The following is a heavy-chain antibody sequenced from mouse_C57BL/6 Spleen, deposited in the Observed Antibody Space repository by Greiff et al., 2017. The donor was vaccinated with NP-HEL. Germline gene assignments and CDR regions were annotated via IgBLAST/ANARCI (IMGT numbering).Heavy chain of an antibody. D-gene: IGHD2-1*01. CDR2: INPYNGGT. CDR3: ARRGLYYGNSYWYFDV. V-gene: IGHV1-19*01. CDR1: GYTFTDYY. J-gene: IGHJ1*03. Sequence: VQLQQSGPVLVKPGASVKMSCKASGYTFTDYYMNWVKQSHGKSLEWIGVINPYNGGTSYNQKFKGKATLTVDKSSSTAYMELNSLTSEDSAVYYCARRGLYYGNSYWYFDVWGTGTTVTVSS.